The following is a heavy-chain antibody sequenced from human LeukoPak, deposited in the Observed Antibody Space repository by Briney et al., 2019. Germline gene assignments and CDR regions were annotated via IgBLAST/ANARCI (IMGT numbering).Heavy chain of an antibody. CDR1: GGSISSGGYY. J-gene: IGHJ5*02. D-gene: IGHD6-19*01. V-gene: IGHV4-31*03. CDR3: ARDRDYSSGWYWFDP. CDR2: IYYSGST. Sequence: PSETLSLTCTVSGGSISSGGYYWSWIRQHPGKGLEWIGYIYYSGSTYYNPSLKSRVTISVDTSKNQFSLKLSSVTAADTAVYYCARDRDYSSGWYWFDPWGQGTLVTVSS.